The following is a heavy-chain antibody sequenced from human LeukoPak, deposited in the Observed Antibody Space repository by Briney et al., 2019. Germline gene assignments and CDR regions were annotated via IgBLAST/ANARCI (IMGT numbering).Heavy chain of an antibody. CDR3: ARPDEQQLVRDAFDI. V-gene: IGHV3-21*01. CDR1: GFTFSSYS. CDR2: ISSSSSYI. D-gene: IGHD6-13*01. J-gene: IGHJ3*02. Sequence: GGSLRLSCAASGFTFSSYSMNWVRQAPGKGLKWVSSISSSSSYIYYADSVKGRFTISRDNAKNSLYLQMNSLRAEDTAVYYCARPDEQQLVRDAFDIWGQGTMVTVSS.